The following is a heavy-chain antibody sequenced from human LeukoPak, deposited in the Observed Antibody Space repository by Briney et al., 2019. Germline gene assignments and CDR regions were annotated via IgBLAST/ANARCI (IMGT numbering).Heavy chain of an antibody. Sequence: SETLSLTCTVSGDSISRGAYYWSWIRQHPGKGLEWTVYIQYSGSTYYNPALKSRLTITVDKTNNQFSLKLSSVTAAATAVYYCAREGGPYGYGEIWGQGTLVTVSS. V-gene: IGHV4-31*03. CDR3: AREGGPYGYGEI. D-gene: IGHD3-10*01. CDR2: IQYSGST. J-gene: IGHJ3*02. CDR1: GDSISRGAYY.